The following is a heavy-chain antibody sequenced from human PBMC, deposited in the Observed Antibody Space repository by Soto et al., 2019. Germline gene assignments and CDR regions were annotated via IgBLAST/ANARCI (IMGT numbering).Heavy chain of an antibody. CDR3: ARVAWVSSSWYDPLALGYYYGMDV. J-gene: IGHJ6*02. CDR1: GYTFTSYY. D-gene: IGHD6-13*01. CDR2: INPSGGST. Sequence: ASVKVSCKASGYTFTSYYMHWVRQAPGQGLEWMGIINPSGGSTSYAQKFQGRVTMTRDTSTSTVYMELSSLRSEDTAVYYCARVAWVSSSWYDPLALGYYYGMDVWGQGTTVTVSS. V-gene: IGHV1-46*01.